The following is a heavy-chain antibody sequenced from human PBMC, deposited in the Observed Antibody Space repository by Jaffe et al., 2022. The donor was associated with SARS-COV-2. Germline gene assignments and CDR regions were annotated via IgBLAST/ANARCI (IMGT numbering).Heavy chain of an antibody. CDR1: GGSVSSGSYY. V-gene: IGHV4-61*01. J-gene: IGHJ1*01. CDR3: ARGGRGILWSSPPEYFQH. D-gene: IGHD3-10*01. CDR2: IYYSGST. Sequence: QVQLQESGPGLVKPSETLSLTCTVSGGSVSSGSYYWSWIRQPPGKGLEWIGYIYYSGSTNYNPSLKSRVTISVDTSKNQFSLKLSSVTAADTAVYYCARGGRGILWSSPPEYFQHWGQGTLVTVSS.